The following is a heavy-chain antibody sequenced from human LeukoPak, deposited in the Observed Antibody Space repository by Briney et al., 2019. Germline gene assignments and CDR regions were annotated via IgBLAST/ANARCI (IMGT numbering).Heavy chain of an antibody. V-gene: IGHV3-11*01. Sequence: GGSLRLSCAASGFTFSDYYMSWIRQAPGKGLEWVSYISSSGSTIYYADSVKGRFTISRDNAKNSLYLQMNSLRAEDTAVYYCARASIYYDSSGYYPDYWGQGTLVTVSS. D-gene: IGHD3-22*01. CDR3: ARASIYYDSSGYYPDY. CDR2: ISSSGSTI. J-gene: IGHJ4*02. CDR1: GFTFSDYY.